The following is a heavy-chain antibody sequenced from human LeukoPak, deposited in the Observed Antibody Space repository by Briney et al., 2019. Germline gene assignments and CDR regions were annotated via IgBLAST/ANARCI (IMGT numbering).Heavy chain of an antibody. J-gene: IGHJ3*02. CDR3: ARVIRLITMVRETGDAFDI. D-gene: IGHD3-10*01. CDR2: INPSGGST. CDR1: GYTFTSYY. V-gene: IGHV1-46*01. Sequence: ASVKVSCKASGYTFTSYYMHWVRQAPGQGLEWMGIINPSGGSTSYAQKFQGRVTMTRDTSTSTVYMELSSLRSEDTAVYYCARVIRLITMVRETGDAFDIWGQGTMVTVSS.